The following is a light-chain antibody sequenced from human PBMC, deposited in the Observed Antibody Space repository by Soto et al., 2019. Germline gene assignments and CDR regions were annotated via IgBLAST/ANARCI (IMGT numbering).Light chain of an antibody. V-gene: IGKV3-20*01. CDR1: QSFSNNY. Sequence: EIVMTHSPATLSVSPGERATLSCRASQSFSNNYLACYQQKPGQAPRLLIYGASNRATGIPDRFSGSGSGTDFTLTISRLEPEDFAVYYCQQYGSSGTFGQGTKVDIK. J-gene: IGKJ1*01. CDR2: GAS. CDR3: QQYGSSGT.